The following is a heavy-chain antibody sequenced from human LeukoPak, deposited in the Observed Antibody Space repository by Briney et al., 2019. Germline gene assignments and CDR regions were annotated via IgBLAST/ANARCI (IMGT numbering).Heavy chain of an antibody. Sequence: GESLKISWKGSGYSFTSYWIGGGRQMPGKGLGWMGIIYPGDSDTRYSPSFQGQVTISADKSISTAYLQWSSLKASDTAMYYCARYGYYYDSSGYYYLVDYWGQGALVTVSS. V-gene: IGHV5-51*01. D-gene: IGHD3-22*01. J-gene: IGHJ4*02. CDR2: IYPGDSDT. CDR3: ARYGYYYDSSGYYYLVDY. CDR1: GYSFTSYW.